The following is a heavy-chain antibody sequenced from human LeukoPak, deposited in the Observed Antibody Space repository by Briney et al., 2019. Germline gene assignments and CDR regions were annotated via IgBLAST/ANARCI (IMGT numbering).Heavy chain of an antibody. D-gene: IGHD4-17*01. Sequence: RPSETLSLTCTVSGGSISSSSYYWGWIRQPPGKGLEWIGSIYYSGSTYYNPSLKSRVTISVDTSKNQFSLKLSSVTAADTAVYYCASFTVTTVPDAFDIWGQGTMVTVSS. CDR3: ASFTVTTVPDAFDI. CDR2: IYYSGST. CDR1: GGSISSSSYY. V-gene: IGHV4-39*07. J-gene: IGHJ3*02.